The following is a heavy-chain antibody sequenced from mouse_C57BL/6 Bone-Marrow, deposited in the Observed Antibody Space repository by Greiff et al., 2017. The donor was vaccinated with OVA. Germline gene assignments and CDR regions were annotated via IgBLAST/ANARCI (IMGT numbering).Heavy chain of an antibody. CDR3: APLGGGDY. Sequence: QVQLKESGAELARPGASVKLSCKASGYTFTSYGISWVKQRTGQGLEWIGEIYPRSGNTYYNEKFKGKATLTADKSSSTAYMELRSLTSEDSAVDFCAPLGGGDYWGQGTTLTVSS. J-gene: IGHJ2*01. V-gene: IGHV1-81*01. CDR1: GYTFTSYG. D-gene: IGHD1-2*01. CDR2: IYPRSGNT.